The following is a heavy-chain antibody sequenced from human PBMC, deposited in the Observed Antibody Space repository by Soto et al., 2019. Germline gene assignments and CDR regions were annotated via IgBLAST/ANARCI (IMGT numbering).Heavy chain of an antibody. CDR1: GYNFIKFG. V-gene: IGHV1-18*01. Sequence: QVQLVQSGGEVRRPGASMKVSCKTSGYNFIKFGISWVRQAPGQGLEWLGWISPDSGDTNYAQKKQGKGNQTADKFKETGLKGLRDPRFYDTALYLCAEEEIGYQNGAAVYNGMDVWGQGTTVTVTS. CDR3: AEEEIGYQNGAAVYNGMDV. CDR2: ISPDSGDT. D-gene: IGHD2-8*01. J-gene: IGHJ6*02.